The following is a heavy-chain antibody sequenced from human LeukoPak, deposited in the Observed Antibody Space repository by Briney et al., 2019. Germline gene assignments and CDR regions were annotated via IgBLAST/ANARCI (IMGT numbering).Heavy chain of an antibody. J-gene: IGHJ4*02. CDR2: IWYDGSNK. Sequence: PGGSLRLSCAASGFTFSSYGMHWVRQAPGKGLEWVAVIWYDGSNKYYADSVKGRFTISRDNSKNTLYLQMNSLRAEDTAVYYCARDGGIVVVPAAGGYFGYWGQGTLVTVSS. V-gene: IGHV3-33*01. CDR3: ARDGGIVVVPAAGGYFGY. D-gene: IGHD2-2*01. CDR1: GFTFSSYG.